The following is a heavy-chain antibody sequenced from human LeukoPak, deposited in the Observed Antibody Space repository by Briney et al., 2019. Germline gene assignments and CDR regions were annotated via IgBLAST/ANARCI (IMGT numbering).Heavy chain of an antibody. D-gene: IGHD3-16*01. CDR2: IDYSGRT. V-gene: IGHV4-31*03. CDR3: AIAKMRGDYYYVDV. Sequence: SETLSLTCTVSGDSISSGDRYWGWLRQRPGKGLEWIGYIDYSGRTYYNPSLEGRATISLDMSNNRFSLKLRSVTAADTAVHFCAIAKMRGDYYYVDVWGKGTTVSVSS. J-gene: IGHJ6*03. CDR1: GDSISSGDRY.